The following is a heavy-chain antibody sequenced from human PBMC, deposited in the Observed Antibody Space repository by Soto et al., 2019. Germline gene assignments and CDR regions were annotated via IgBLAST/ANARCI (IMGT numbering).Heavy chain of an antibody. Sequence: QVQLQQWGAGLLKPSETLSLTCAVYGGSFSGYYWSWIRQPPGKGLEWIGEINHSGSTNYNPSLKIRVTISVDTSKNQFSLKLSSVTAADTAVYYCARARIENDILTGYEFDYWGQGTLVTVSS. CDR3: ARARIENDILTGYEFDY. J-gene: IGHJ4*02. D-gene: IGHD3-9*01. CDR1: GGSFSGYY. CDR2: INHSGST. V-gene: IGHV4-34*01.